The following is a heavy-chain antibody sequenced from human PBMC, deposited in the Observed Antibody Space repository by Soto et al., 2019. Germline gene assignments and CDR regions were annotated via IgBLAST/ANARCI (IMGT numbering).Heavy chain of an antibody. J-gene: IGHJ4*02. Sequence: PGGSLRLSCAASGFTFSDFAMSWVRQAPGRGLEWVSSITRGGDATYYADSVKGRSTMSRDNSKDTVLLQMIGLRDDDTAVYYCARGWSDLPYLGQGTQVTVSS. CDR3: ARGWSDLPY. V-gene: IGHV3-23*01. CDR2: ITRGGDAT. D-gene: IGHD6-13*01. CDR1: GFTFSDFA.